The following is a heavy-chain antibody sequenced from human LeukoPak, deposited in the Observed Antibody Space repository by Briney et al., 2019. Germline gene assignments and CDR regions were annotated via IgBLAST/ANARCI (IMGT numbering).Heavy chain of an antibody. J-gene: IGHJ4*02. CDR1: GGSGDSVSSSTYY. V-gene: IGHV4-39*01. CDR2: IYYTGST. D-gene: IGHD3-9*01. CDR3: ARLSKGRYFDYIFDY. Sequence: PSETLSLTCTVSGGSGDSVSSSTYYWGWIRQPPGKGLEWIGNIYYTGSTYYNPSLKSRVTMPVDTSKNQFSLKVSSVTAADTAVYYCARLSKGRYFDYIFDYWGQGTLVTVSS.